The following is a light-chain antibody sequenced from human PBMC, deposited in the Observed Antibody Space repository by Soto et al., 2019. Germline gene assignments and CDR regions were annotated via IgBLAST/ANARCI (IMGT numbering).Light chain of an antibody. CDR1: QSVSSN. CDR2: GAS. CDR3: QKYNNWPGT. V-gene: IGKV3-15*01. Sequence: EIVITQSPATLSVSPGERATLSCRASQSVSSNLAWYQQKPGQAPRLLIYGASTRATGIPARFSGSGSGTEFTLTISSLQSEDFAVYYCQKYNNWPGTFGQGTKV. J-gene: IGKJ1*01.